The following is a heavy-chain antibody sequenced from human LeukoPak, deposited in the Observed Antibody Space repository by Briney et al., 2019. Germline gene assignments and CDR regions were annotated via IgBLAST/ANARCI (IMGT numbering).Heavy chain of an antibody. Sequence: ASVKVSCKASGGTFISYAISWVRQAPGQGLEWMGGIIPIFGTANYAQKFQGRVTITADESTSTAYMELSSLRSEDTAVYYCARDAPYYYDSRGGDYYYMDVWGKGTTVTVSS. J-gene: IGHJ6*03. D-gene: IGHD3-22*01. CDR2: IIPIFGTA. CDR3: ARDAPYYYDSRGGDYYYMDV. V-gene: IGHV1-69*13. CDR1: GGTFISYA.